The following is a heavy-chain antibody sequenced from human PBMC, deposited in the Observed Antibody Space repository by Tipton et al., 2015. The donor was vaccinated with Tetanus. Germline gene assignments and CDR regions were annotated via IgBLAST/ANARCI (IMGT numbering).Heavy chain of an antibody. CDR1: GDSVSSNSAA. J-gene: IGHJ4*02. CDR2: TYYRSKWYN. D-gene: IGHD5-18*01. V-gene: IGHV6-1*01. Sequence: GLVKPSQTLSLTCAISGDSVSSNSAAWNWIRQPPSRGLEWLGRTYYRSKWYNDYAVSVKSRITINPDTSKNQFSLQLNSVTPEDTAVYYCARGETIQLWPFDYWGQGTLVTVSS. CDR3: ARGETIQLWPFDY.